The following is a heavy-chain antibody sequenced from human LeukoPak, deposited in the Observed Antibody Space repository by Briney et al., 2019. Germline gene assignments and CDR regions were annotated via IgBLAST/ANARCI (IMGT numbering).Heavy chain of an antibody. CDR1: GGTFSSYA. Sequence: ASVKVSCKASGGTFSSYAISWVRQAPGQGLEWMGGIIPIFGTANYAQKFQGRVTITADESTSTAYMELSSLRAEDTAVYYCARVSGYSSGWYSHWGQGTLVTVSS. CDR3: ARVSGYSSGWYSH. CDR2: IIPIFGTA. V-gene: IGHV1-69*13. J-gene: IGHJ4*02. D-gene: IGHD6-19*01.